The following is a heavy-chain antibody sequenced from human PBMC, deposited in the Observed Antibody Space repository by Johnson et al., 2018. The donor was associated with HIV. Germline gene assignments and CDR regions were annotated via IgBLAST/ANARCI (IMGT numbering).Heavy chain of an antibody. CDR1: GFTFSSYA. CDR2: ISFDGSNK. D-gene: IGHD2-15*01. CDR3: ARCAALPAAFDI. J-gene: IGHJ3*02. Sequence: QVQLVESGGGVVQPGRSLRLSCAASGFTFSSYAMHWVRQAPGKGLEWMAVISFDGSNKYYADSVKGRFTISRDNSKNTLYLQMNSLRAEDTAVYYCARCAALPAAFDIWCQGTMVTVSS. V-gene: IGHV3-30*14.